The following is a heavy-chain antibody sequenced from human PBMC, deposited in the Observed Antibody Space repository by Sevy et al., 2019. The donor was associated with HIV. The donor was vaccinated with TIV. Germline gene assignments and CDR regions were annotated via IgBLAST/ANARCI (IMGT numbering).Heavy chain of an antibody. V-gene: IGHV3-23*01. Sequence: GGSLRLSCAASGLTFSKYSMSWVRQPPGKGLEWVSTLSFGCGEINYADSVKGRFTISRDNSKSSVYLQMNNLGPEDTAVHYCAREGCTKPHDYWGQGTLVTVSS. D-gene: IGHD2-8*01. J-gene: IGHJ4*02. CDR1: GLTFSKYS. CDR2: LSFGCGEI. CDR3: AREGCTKPHDY.